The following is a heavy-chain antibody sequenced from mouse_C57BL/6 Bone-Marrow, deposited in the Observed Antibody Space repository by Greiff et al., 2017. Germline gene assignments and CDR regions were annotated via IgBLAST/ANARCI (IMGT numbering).Heavy chain of an antibody. Sequence: EVQRVESGGGLVKPGGSLKLSCAASGFTFSDYGMHWVRQAPEKGLEWVAYISSGSSTIYYADTVKGRFTISRDNAKNTLFLQMTSLRSEDTAMYYCARDYYGSSPPFAYWGQGTLVTVSA. D-gene: IGHD1-1*01. J-gene: IGHJ3*01. CDR3: ARDYYGSSPPFAY. V-gene: IGHV5-17*01. CDR1: GFTFSDYG. CDR2: ISSGSSTI.